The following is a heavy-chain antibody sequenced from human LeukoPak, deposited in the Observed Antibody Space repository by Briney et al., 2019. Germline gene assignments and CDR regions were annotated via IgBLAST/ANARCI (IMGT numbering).Heavy chain of an antibody. V-gene: IGHV3-21*01. D-gene: IGHD2-2*01. J-gene: IGHJ4*02. CDR2: IDPSSTYI. Sequence: GGSLRLSCAASVFTFRSYSMNWVRQAPGKGLEWVSAIDPSSTYIYYADSVKGRFTISRDNAENSLYLQMNSLRVEDTAVYYCARAPTVLVGYCSSSSCQADYWGQGTLVTVSS. CDR1: VFTFRSYS. CDR3: ARAPTVLVGYCSSSSCQADY.